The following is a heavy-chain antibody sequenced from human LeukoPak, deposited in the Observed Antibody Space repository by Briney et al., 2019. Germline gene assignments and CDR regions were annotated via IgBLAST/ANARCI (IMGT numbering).Heavy chain of an antibody. Sequence: GESLKISCKSSGYSFTSYWIAWLRQMPGKGLEWMGIIYPGDSETRYRPSFQGQVTTSADKSISTAYLQWSSLKASDTAMYYCARGPGELSHFDCWGQGTLVTVSS. D-gene: IGHD3-16*02. V-gene: IGHV5-51*01. CDR1: GYSFTSYW. CDR2: IYPGDSET. CDR3: ARGPGELSHFDC. J-gene: IGHJ4*02.